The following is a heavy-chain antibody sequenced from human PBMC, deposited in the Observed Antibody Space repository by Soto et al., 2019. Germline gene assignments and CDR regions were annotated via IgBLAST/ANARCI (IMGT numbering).Heavy chain of an antibody. CDR2: IYSDGNT. J-gene: IGHJ4*01. CDR1: GFSVSSNY. D-gene: IGHD3-16*02. CDR3: ARVNVWGSYRYTFDY. V-gene: IGHV3-53*01. Sequence: GGSLRLSCVVSGFSVSSNYLSWVRQAPGKGLEWVSVIYSDGNTYYADSVKGRFTISRDNSRNTLYLQMNSLRAEDTAVYYCARVNVWGSYRYTFDYWGQGTLVTVSS.